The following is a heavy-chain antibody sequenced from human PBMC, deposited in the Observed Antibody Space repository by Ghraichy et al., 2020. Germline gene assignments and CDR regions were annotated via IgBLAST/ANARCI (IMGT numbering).Heavy chain of an antibody. Sequence: GGSLRLSCVGSGFTFSGYSMNWVRQSPGKRLEWVSYITSSGSFKSYADSVKGRFTISGDNAQNSLSLQMNRLTDEDTAVYYCARGSRVVRFYYYDGMDVWGQGTTVTVSS. CDR1: GFTFSGYS. J-gene: IGHJ6*02. CDR3: ARGSRVVRFYYYDGMDV. CDR2: ITSSGSFK. V-gene: IGHV3-48*02. D-gene: IGHD4-23*01.